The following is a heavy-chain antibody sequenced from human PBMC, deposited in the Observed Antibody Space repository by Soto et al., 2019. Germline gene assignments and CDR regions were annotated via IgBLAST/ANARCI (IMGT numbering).Heavy chain of an antibody. J-gene: IGHJ5*02. V-gene: IGHV4-30-4*01. CDR2: IYYSGST. Sequence: PSETLSLTCTVSGGSISSGDYYWSWIRQPPGKGLEWIGYIYYSGSTYYNPSLKSRVTISVDTSKNQFSLKLSSVTAADTAVYYCARAVDYYGSGSYSKPNNWFDPWGQGTLVTVS. D-gene: IGHD3-10*01. CDR3: ARAVDYYGSGSYSKPNNWFDP. CDR1: GGSISSGDYY.